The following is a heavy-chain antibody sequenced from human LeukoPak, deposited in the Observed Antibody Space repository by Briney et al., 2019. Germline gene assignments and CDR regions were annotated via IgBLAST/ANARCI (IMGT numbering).Heavy chain of an antibody. CDR2: ISGSGGST. CDR3: ATHVVTPGY. J-gene: IGHJ4*02. V-gene: IGHV3-23*01. D-gene: IGHD4-23*01. Sequence: GGSLRLSCAASGFTFSSDAMSRVRQAPGKGLEWVSAISGSGGSTYDADSVKGRFTISRDNSKNTLYLQMNSLGAEDTAVYYCATHVVTPGYWGQGTLVTVSS. CDR1: GFTFSSDA.